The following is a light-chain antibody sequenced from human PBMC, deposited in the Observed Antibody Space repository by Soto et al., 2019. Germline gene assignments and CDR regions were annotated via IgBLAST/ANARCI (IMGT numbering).Light chain of an antibody. CDR2: DND. V-gene: IGLV1-51*01. Sequence: QSVLTQPPSVSAAPGQKVIISCSGSSSNIGSNYVSWYQQLPGTAPKLLIYDNDKRPSGIPDRFSASKSGTSATLGITGLQTGDEADYYCETWDSSLSVVLFGGGTKLTVL. CDR3: ETWDSSLSVVL. J-gene: IGLJ2*01. CDR1: SSNIGSNY.